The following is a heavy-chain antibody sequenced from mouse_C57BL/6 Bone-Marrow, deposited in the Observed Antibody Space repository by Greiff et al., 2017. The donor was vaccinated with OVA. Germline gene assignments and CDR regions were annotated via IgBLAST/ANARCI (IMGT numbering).Heavy chain of an antibody. D-gene: IGHD2-5*01. CDR3: ARDYSNFWFAY. Sequence: VQLQQPGAELVRPGSSVKLSCKASGYTFTSYWMHWVKQRPIQGLEWIGNIDPSDSETHYNQKFKDKATLTVDKSSSTAYMQLSSLTSEDSAVDYCARDYSNFWFAYWGQGTLVTVSA. CDR2: IDPSDSET. CDR1: GYTFTSYW. J-gene: IGHJ3*01. V-gene: IGHV1-52*01.